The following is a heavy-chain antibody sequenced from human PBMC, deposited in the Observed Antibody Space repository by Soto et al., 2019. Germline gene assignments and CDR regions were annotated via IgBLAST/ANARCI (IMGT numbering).Heavy chain of an antibody. Sequence: QVHLIQSGAEVKKPGASVKVSCKVSGYTLTELSMHWVRQAPGKGLEWMGGFDPEDGKKTSAQKFQGRVTVTEDTSTDTAYMELSSLRSEDKAVYYCVAGGTIWPQSPFDYWGQGTLVTVSS. CDR3: VAGGTIWPQSPFDY. V-gene: IGHV1-24*01. J-gene: IGHJ4*02. CDR2: FDPEDGKK. CDR1: GYTLTELS. D-gene: IGHD1-1*01.